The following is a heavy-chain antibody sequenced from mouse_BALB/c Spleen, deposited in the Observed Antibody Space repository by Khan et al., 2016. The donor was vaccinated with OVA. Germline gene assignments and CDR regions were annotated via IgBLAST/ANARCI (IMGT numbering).Heavy chain of an antibody. Sequence: QVQLKQSGAELVRPGASVKLSCKTSGYIFTSYWIHWVKQRSGQGLEWVARIYPGTDNTYYTEKLKDKATLTADKSSSTAYLQLSSLKSDDSAVYYCAREEALYYFDYWGQGTTLTVSA. J-gene: IGHJ2*01. V-gene: IGHV1-76*01. CDR2: IYPGTDNT. CDR1: GYIFTSYW. CDR3: AREEALYYFDY. D-gene: IGHD1-1*01.